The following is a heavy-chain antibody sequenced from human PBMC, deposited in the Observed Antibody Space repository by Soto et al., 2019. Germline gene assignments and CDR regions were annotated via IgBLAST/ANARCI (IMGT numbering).Heavy chain of an antibody. CDR2: ISGHNGTT. CDR3: GRDRPYYDKRDVGGFDP. Sequence: QVELVQSGAEVKKPGASVKVSCRTSGYTFTSNGISWVRHAPGQGLEWMGWISGHNGTTNYARKFQARVIMTTDTSTKTAFMELRMLRSDDTAVYYCGRDRPYYDKRDVGGFDPWGQGTLVTVSS. J-gene: IGHJ5*02. D-gene: IGHD3-16*01. V-gene: IGHV1-18*01. CDR1: GYTFTSNG.